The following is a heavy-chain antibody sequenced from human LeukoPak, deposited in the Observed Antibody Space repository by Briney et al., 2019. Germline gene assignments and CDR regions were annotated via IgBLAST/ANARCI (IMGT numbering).Heavy chain of an antibody. D-gene: IGHD2-21*02. CDR2: VSHDGSKK. J-gene: IGHJ4*02. CDR1: GFTFSNYG. CDR3: AKESAYCGSDCRSLSDY. V-gene: IGHV3-33*06. Sequence: GRSLRLSCAASGFTFSNYGMHWVRQAPGKGLEWVAVVSHDGSKKEFADSVKGRFTISRDNSKNTLYLQMNSLRAEDTAVYYCAKESAYCGSDCRSLSDYWGQGTLVTVSS.